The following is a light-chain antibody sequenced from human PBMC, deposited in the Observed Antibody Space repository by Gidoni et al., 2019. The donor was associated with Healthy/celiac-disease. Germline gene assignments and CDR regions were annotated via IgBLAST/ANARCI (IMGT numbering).Light chain of an antibody. Sequence: EIVMTQSPVTLSVSPGERATLSCRASQSVNSNLAWYQQKPGQAPRLLIYGASTRATGIPARFSGSGSGTEFTLTISSLQSEDSAVYYCQQYNNWPPLTFXQXTKVEIK. V-gene: IGKV3-15*01. CDR3: QQYNNWPPLT. J-gene: IGKJ1*01. CDR1: QSVNSN. CDR2: GAS.